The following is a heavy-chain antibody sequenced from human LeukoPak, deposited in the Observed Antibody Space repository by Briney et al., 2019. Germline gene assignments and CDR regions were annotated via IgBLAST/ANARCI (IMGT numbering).Heavy chain of an antibody. V-gene: IGHV3-23*01. CDR2: IRGSGGST. CDR1: GFTFSSYA. J-gene: IGHJ3*02. CDR3: AKRFYSSGYKHDAFDI. D-gene: IGHD3-22*01. Sequence: GRSLRLSCAASGFTFSSYAMSWVSQAAGKGLEWVSSIRGSGGSTYYAESLKGRVTMSRDNSKNTLYLEMSRLRAEDTAVYYCAKRFYSSGYKHDAFDIWGQGTMVTVSS.